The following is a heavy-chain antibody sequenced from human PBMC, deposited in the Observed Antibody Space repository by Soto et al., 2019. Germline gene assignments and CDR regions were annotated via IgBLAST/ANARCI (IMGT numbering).Heavy chain of an antibody. CDR3: ARWGSERISRGSWFDP. V-gene: IGHV4-38-2*01. CDR1: GYSISSGYY. CDR2: IYHSGST. D-gene: IGHD3-22*01. Sequence: SETLSLTCAVSGYSISSGYYWGWIRQPPGKGLEWIGSIYHSGSTYYNPSLKSRVTITVDTSKNQFSLKLSSVTAADTAVYYCARWGSERISRGSWFDPWGQGTLVTVSS. J-gene: IGHJ5*02.